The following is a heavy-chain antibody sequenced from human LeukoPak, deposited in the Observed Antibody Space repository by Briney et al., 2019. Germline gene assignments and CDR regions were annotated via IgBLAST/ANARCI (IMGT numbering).Heavy chain of an antibody. CDR2: ISSSSSTI. CDR1: GFTFSSYS. D-gene: IGHD3-22*01. V-gene: IGHV3-48*01. J-gene: IGHJ4*02. CDR3: AKAIQTPWIEYYYDSSGYARY. Sequence: GGSLRLSCAASGFTFSSYSMNWVRQAPGKGLEWVSYISSSSSTIYYADSVKGRFTISRDNSKNTLYLQMNSLRAEDTAVYYCAKAIQTPWIEYYYDSSGYARYWGQGTLVTVSS.